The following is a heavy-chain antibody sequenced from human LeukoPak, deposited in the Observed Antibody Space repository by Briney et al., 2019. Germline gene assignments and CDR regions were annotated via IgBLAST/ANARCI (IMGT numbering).Heavy chain of an antibody. Sequence: SVKVSCNASRGTFSSYAISWVRQAPGQGLEWMGRIIPSFGTANYAQKFQGRVTITTDESTSTAYMELSSLRSEDTAVYYCARLVDYYGSGTPDYWGQGTLVTVSS. CDR2: IIPSFGTA. D-gene: IGHD3-10*01. V-gene: IGHV1-69*05. CDR3: ARLVDYYGSGTPDY. CDR1: RGTFSSYA. J-gene: IGHJ4*02.